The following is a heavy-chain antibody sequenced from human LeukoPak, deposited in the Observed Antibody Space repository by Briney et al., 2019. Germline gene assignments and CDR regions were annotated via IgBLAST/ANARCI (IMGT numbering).Heavy chain of an antibody. D-gene: IGHD3-10*01. CDR3: ARGTTMVRGVIIAPLDY. CDR2: INPNSGGT. V-gene: IGHV1-2*04. Sequence: GASVKVSCKASGYTFTGYYMHWVRQAPGQGLEWMGWINPNSGGTNYAQKFQGWVTMTRDTSISTAYMELSRLRSDDTAVYYCARGTTMVRGVIIAPLDYWGQGTLVTVSS. J-gene: IGHJ4*02. CDR1: GYTFTGYY.